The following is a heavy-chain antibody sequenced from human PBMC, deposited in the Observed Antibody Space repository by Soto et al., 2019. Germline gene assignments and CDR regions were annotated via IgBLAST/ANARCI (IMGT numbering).Heavy chain of an antibody. CDR1: GYSFTSYC. CDR2: IDPSDSYT. J-gene: IGHJ6*02. CDR3: AISSDYYGSGTLNSYGMDV. V-gene: IGHV5-10-1*01. D-gene: IGHD3-10*01. Sequence: PGESLNSSCVGSGYSFTSYCSSLVRQMPGKGLEWMGRIDPSDSYTNYSPSFQGHVTISADKSISTAYLQWSSLKASDTAMYYCAISSDYYGSGTLNSYGMDVWGQGTTVTVSS.